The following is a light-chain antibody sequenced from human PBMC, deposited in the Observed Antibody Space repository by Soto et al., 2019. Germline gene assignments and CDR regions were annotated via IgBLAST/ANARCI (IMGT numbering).Light chain of an antibody. CDR1: ESVHSN. CDR3: QHYSNWPPT. J-gene: IGKJ3*01. CDR2: YAS. V-gene: IGKV3-15*01. Sequence: EMVMIQSPATLSVSPGERVTLSCRASESVHSNLAWYQQKPGQGPSLLIYYASTRVTGVPGRFSGSGSGTEFTLTISSLQSEDFGVYYCQHYSNWPPTFGPGTKVEIK.